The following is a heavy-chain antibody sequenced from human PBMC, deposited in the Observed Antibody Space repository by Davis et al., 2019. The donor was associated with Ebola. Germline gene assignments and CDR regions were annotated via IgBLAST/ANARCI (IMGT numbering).Heavy chain of an antibody. CDR1: GYTFTRYW. CDR2: IYPGDSDT. Sequence: GESLKISCKASGYTFTRYWIVWVRQMPGKGLEWMGIIYPGDSDTRYSPSFQDQVTISADKSMNTAYLQWSSLKASDTAIYYCARRGYNSALWGMDVWGTGTTVTVSS. V-gene: IGHV5-51*01. J-gene: IGHJ6*04. D-gene: IGHD1-1*01. CDR3: ARRGYNSALWGMDV.